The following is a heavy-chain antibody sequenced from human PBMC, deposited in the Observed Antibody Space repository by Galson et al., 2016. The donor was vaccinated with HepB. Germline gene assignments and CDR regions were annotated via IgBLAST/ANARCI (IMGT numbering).Heavy chain of an antibody. J-gene: IGHJ4*02. CDR3: AKHYDFWSDHNPFDY. CDR2: ISASGGRT. CDR1: GFTFSSYA. Sequence: SLRLSCAASGFTFSSYAMTWVRQPPGKGLEWVSGISASGGRTYYTDSVKGQFTISRDNSKNTLYLQMNSLRAEDTAEYYCAKHYDFWSDHNPFDYWGQRTLVTVSS. D-gene: IGHD3-3*01. V-gene: IGHV3-23*01.